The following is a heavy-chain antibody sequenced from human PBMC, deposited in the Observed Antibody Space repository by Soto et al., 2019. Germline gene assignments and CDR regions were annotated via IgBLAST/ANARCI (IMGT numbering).Heavy chain of an antibody. CDR2: IYFTGST. CDR3: TRGPPRVQWFDP. J-gene: IGHJ5*02. V-gene: IGHV4-61*01. CDR1: GGAVSSGTYY. Sequence: SETLSLTCTVCGGAVSSGTYYWSWIRQPPGKGLEWIGHIYFTGSTNYNPSLKSRVTMPLDTSRNQFSLKLSSVTAADTAVYYCTRGPPRVQWFDPWGLGTLVTVSS.